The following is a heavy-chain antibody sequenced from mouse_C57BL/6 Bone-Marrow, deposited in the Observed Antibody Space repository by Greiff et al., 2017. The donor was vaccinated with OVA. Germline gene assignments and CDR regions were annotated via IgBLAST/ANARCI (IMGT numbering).Heavy chain of an antibody. CDR3: TGDYAMDY. J-gene: IGHJ4*01. V-gene: IGHV1-15*01. Sequence: SGAELVRPGASVTLSCKASGYTFTDYEMHWVKQTPVHGLEWIGAIDPETGGTAYNQKLKGKARLTADKSASTAYMALRSLTSEDSAVYYCTGDYAMDYWGQGTSVTVSS. CDR1: GYTFTDYE. CDR2: IDPETGGT.